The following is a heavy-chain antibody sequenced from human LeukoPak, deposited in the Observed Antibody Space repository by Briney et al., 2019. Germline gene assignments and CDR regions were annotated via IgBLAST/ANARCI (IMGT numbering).Heavy chain of an antibody. CDR1: GFTFSSYW. V-gene: IGHV3-7*03. CDR3: ARDIGDRYNSYWYFDL. D-gene: IGHD5-24*01. Sequence: GGSLRLSCAASGFTFSSYWMSWVRQAPGKGLEWVANIKQDGSEKYYVDSVKGRFTISRDNAKNSLYLQMNSLRAEDTAVYYCARDIGDRYNSYWYFDLWGRGTLVTVSS. CDR2: IKQDGSEK. J-gene: IGHJ2*01.